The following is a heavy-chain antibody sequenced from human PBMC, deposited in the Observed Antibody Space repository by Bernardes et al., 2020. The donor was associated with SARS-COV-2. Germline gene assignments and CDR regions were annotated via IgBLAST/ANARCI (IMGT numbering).Heavy chain of an antibody. CDR3: AKSRGTSMAEY. J-gene: IGHJ4*02. CDR1: GFTFSNYA. CDR2: ISGSGSNT. V-gene: IGHV3-23*01. Sequence: GGSLRLSCAASGFTFSNYAMSWVRQAPGKGLEWVSAISGSGSNTYYVDSVKGRFTISRDNSKNTLYLQINSLRAEDTAVYYSAKSRGTSMAEYWGQGTLVTVSS. D-gene: IGHD5-18*01.